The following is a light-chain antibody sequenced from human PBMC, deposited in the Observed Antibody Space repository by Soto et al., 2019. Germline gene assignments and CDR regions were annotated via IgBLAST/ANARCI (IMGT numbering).Light chain of an antibody. CDR3: QQYGSSPYT. V-gene: IGKV3-20*01. Sequence: EIVLTQSPGTLSLSPGERATLSCRASQSVSSSYLAWYQQKPGQAPRLLIYGASSMATGIPDRFSGSGSGTDFTLPLRRLEPEYFAVYYCQQYGSSPYTFGQGTKLEIK. CDR2: GAS. CDR1: QSVSSSY. J-gene: IGKJ2*01.